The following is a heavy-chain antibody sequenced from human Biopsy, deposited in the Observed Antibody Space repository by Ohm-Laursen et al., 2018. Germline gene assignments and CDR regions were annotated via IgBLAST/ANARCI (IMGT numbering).Heavy chain of an antibody. CDR2: ISSRSRDI. CDR1: VFSYSIYR. V-gene: IGHV3-21*01. D-gene: IGHD2-2*01. Sequence: SLRLSCSARVFSYSIYRVNWVHLARGEGLEWVSSISSRSRDIYYADSVKGRFTISRDNAKNSLFLHMNSLRAEDTAVYYCARESALKWYQSLSYFNGMDVWGQGTTVTLSS. CDR3: ARESALKWYQSLSYFNGMDV. J-gene: IGHJ6*02.